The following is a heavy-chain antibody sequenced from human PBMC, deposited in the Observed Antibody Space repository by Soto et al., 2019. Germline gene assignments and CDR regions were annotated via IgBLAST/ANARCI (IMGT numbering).Heavy chain of an antibody. Sequence: GGSLRLSCSSSGFTFNNFAMMWVRQAPGKGLEWVSTISGSGVSTYYADAVKGRFTISRDNSRNTLYLQMNSLRADDTAIYFRATGLQAYGTVFPYYGMGVCRRGPRVTV. V-gene: IGHV3-23*01. CDR2: ISGSGVST. D-gene: IGHD1-7*01. J-gene: IGHJ6*04. CDR1: GFTFNNFA. CDR3: ATGLQAYGTVFPYYGMGV.